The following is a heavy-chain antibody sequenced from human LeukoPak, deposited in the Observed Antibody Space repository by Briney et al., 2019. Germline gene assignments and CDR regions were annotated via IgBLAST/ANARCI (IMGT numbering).Heavy chain of an antibody. CDR3: ARDLGDSNYFWFDP. V-gene: IGHV4-34*09. J-gene: IGHJ5*02. CDR2: IYYSGST. CDR1: GGSFSGYY. Sequence: PSETLSLTCAVYGGSFSGYYWSWIRQPPGKGLEWIGYIYYSGSTYYNPSLKSRVTISVDTSKNQFSLKLSSVTAADTAVYYCARDLGDSNYFWFDPWGQGTLVTVSS. D-gene: IGHD4-11*01.